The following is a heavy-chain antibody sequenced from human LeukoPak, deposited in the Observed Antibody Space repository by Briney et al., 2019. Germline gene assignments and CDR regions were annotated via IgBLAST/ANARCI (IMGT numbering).Heavy chain of an antibody. CDR2: INWDAGTT. CDR3: AKDIDPSHVAARMIYFYYGMDV. D-gene: IGHD6-6*01. J-gene: IGHJ6*02. V-gene: IGHV3-43*01. Sequence: QPGGSLRLSCSASGFIFDDYTMHWVRQAPGKGLEWVSLINWDAGTTYYADSVKGRFTISRDNSKNSLYLQMNSLTTEDTAVYYCAKDIDPSHVAARMIYFYYGMDVWGQGTTVTVSS. CDR1: GFIFDDYT.